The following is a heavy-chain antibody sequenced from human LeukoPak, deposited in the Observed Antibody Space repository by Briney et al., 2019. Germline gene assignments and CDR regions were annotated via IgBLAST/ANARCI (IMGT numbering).Heavy chain of an antibody. V-gene: IGHV3-23*01. CDR1: GFTFSSYA. CDR3: AKDRPRRVQSSVLRYFDRPYYYGMDV. CDR2: ISGSGGST. D-gene: IGHD3-9*01. J-gene: IGHJ6*02. Sequence: GGSLRLSCAASGFTFSSYAMSWVRQAPGKGLEWVSAISGSGGSTYYADSVKGRFTISRDNSKNTLYLQMNSLRAEDTAVYYCAKDRPRRVQSSVLRYFDRPYYYGMDVWGQGTTVTVSS.